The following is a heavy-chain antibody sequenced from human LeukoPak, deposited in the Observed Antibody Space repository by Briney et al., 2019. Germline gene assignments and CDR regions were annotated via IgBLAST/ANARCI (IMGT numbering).Heavy chain of an antibody. CDR1: GFTFDDFA. CDR2: ISWDSANK. Sequence: GGSLRLTCAASGFTFDDFAMHWVRQAPGKGPEWVSSISWDSANKRYADSVRGRFTISRDNAKNSLYLQMNSLGPEGTAFYYCAKEESFHDKVFDYWGQGTLVTVSS. J-gene: IGHJ4*02. CDR3: AKEESFHDKVFDY. D-gene: IGHD3-9*01. V-gene: IGHV3-9*01.